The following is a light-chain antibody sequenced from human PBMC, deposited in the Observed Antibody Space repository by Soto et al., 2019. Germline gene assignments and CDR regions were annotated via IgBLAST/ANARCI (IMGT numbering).Light chain of an antibody. CDR1: QSISSW. J-gene: IGKJ1*01. CDR3: QQYDTYPWT. CDR2: DAS. Sequence: SPSTLSASVGDRVTITCRASQSISSWLAWYQQKPGKAPKLLIYDASSLESGVPSRFSGSGSGTEFTLTISSLQPDDFATYYCQQYDTYPWTFGQVTKV. V-gene: IGKV1-5*01.